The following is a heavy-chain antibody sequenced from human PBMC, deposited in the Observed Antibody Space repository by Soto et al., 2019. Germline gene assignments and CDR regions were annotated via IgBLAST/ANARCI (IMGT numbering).Heavy chain of an antibody. D-gene: IGHD2-2*01. CDR3: TRVCCSTTSCFINGMDF. V-gene: IGHV4-38-2*01. Sequence: SETLSLTCAVAGYSITSGYHWGWIRQPPRKGLEWIGTISHSGTTYYNPSLKSRVTISIDTSKNQLSLKLTSVTAADTALYYCTRVCCSTTSCFINGMDFWGQGTMVTVSS. CDR1: GYSITSGYH. CDR2: ISHSGTT. J-gene: IGHJ6*02.